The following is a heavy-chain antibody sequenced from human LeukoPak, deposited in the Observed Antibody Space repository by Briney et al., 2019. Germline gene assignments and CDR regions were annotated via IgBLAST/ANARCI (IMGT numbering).Heavy chain of an antibody. V-gene: IGHV3-11*01. D-gene: IGHD3-3*01. CDR2: ITSSGSTI. Sequence: GGSLRLSCAASGFTFSDYYMSWIRQAPGKGLEWVSYITSSGSTIHYADSVKGRFTISRDNAKNSLYLQMNSLRAEDTAVYYCAKDRGAHYDFWSGLNWFDHWGQGTLVTVSS. J-gene: IGHJ5*02. CDR1: GFTFSDYY. CDR3: AKDRGAHYDFWSGLNWFDH.